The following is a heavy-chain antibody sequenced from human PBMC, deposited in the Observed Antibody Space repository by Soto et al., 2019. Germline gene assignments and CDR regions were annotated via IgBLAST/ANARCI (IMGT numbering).Heavy chain of an antibody. CDR1: GFTFTLYS. D-gene: IGHD1-26*01. CDR2: INGGSGKT. J-gene: IGHJ3*02. CDR3: ARYSGNYQDAFDI. Sequence: QVQLVQSGAEVKKPGASVKVSCRASGFTFTLYSTHWVRQAPGQRLEWMGWINGGSGKTKYSKKFQGRVTIARDTSASTAYMEVSSLRSEDTAVYYCARYSGNYQDAFDIWGQGTMVTVSS. V-gene: IGHV1-3*01.